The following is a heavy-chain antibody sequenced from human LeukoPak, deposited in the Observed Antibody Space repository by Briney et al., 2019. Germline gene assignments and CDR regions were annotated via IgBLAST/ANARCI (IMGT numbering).Heavy chain of an antibody. D-gene: IGHD4-17*01. CDR2: IYWDSNK. J-gene: IGHJ4*02. Sequence: SGPTLVKPTQTLTLISTIPGLSLTTGGVGVCWIRQPPGKALEWLAPIYWDSNKYYSTSLKSRLTITKDTYKNQVVLTMTNMDPVDTATYYCAHRRLIPATTVTTGFDSWGQGILVTVSS. V-gene: IGHV2-5*02. CDR3: AHRRLIPATTVTTGFDS. CDR1: GLSLTTGGVG.